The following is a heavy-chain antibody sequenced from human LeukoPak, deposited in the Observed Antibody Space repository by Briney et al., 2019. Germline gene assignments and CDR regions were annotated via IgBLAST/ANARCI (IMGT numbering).Heavy chain of an antibody. CDR3: ATDPRPDSGNFLGFDY. D-gene: IGHD4-23*01. J-gene: IGHJ4*02. CDR1: GFSFSRYW. V-gene: IGHV3-7*01. Sequence: GGSLRLSCVASGFSFSRYWMSWVRQAPGKGLEWVANINQDGSEKYYVDSVKGRFIISRDNSKNSFYLQMSSPRAEDTAVYYCATDPRPDSGNFLGFDYWDQGTLVTVSS. CDR2: INQDGSEK.